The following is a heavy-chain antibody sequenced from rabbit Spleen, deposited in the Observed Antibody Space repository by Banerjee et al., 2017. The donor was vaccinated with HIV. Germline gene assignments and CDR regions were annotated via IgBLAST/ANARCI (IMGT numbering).Heavy chain of an antibody. CDR1: GFTINSGYD. CDR2: IYSGSSGDT. CDR3: ARETSSGWGIVSFYFSL. J-gene: IGHJ4*01. V-gene: IGHV1S45*01. D-gene: IGHD4-1*01. Sequence: QQQLEESGGGLVQPEGSLALTCKASGFTINSGYDMCWVRQAPGKGLEWIACIYSGSSGDTYYANWAKGRFTISTTSSTTVTLQMTSLTAADTATYFCARETSSGWGIVSFYFSLWGPGTLVTVS.